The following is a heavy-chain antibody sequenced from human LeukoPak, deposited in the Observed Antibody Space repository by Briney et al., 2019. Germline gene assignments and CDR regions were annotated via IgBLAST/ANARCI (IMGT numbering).Heavy chain of an antibody. CDR1: GGSISSNNW. Sequence: SGTLSLTCAVSGGSISSNNWWGWVRQPPGKGLEWIGEIYHSGSPNYNPSLKSRVTISVDKSRNHFSLNLSSATAADTAVYYCARDFPGIGRGTFDFWGQGTIIIVSS. V-gene: IGHV4-4*02. J-gene: IGHJ3*01. CDR2: IYHSGSP. D-gene: IGHD3-10*01. CDR3: ARDFPGIGRGTFDF.